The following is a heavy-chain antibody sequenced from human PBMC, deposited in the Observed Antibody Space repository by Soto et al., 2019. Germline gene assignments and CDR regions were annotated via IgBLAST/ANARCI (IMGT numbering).Heavy chain of an antibody. J-gene: IGHJ4*02. CDR3: ARGPGGHSDY. V-gene: IGHV1-24*01. CDR1: GYTFTDLS. Sequence: ASVKVSCKVSGYTFTDLSVHWVRQAPGKGLEWMGSFDPDEGAPTYAQKFKGRVTMTDDTSTSTVSMELSSLTSGDTAMYYCARGPGGHSDYWGQGTLVTVSS. D-gene: IGHD2-8*02. CDR2: FDPDEGAP.